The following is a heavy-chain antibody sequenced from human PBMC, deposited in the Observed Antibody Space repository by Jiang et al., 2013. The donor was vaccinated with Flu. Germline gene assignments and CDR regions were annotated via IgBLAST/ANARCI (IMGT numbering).Heavy chain of an antibody. CDR3: ARGPPASLITMVRGVEYYFNY. V-gene: IGHV1-69*01. CDR2: IIPIFNTS. D-gene: IGHD3-10*01. J-gene: IGHJ4*02. CDR1: GDTFSSYP. Sequence: GAEVKKPGSSVKVSCKTSGDTFSSYPVSWVRQAPGQGLEWMGGIIPIFNTSNYAQKLQGRVTITADESTSTAYMELTSLRSEDTAMYYCARGPPASLITMVRGVEYYFNYVGPGNPGHRLL.